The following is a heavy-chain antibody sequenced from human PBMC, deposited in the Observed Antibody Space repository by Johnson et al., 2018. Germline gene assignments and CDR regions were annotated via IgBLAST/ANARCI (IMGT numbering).Heavy chain of an antibody. V-gene: IGHV1-46*01. CDR2: INPSGGST. Sequence: QVQLVESGAEVKKPGASVKVSCKASGYTFPSYDINWVRQATGQVLEWMGIINPSGGSTSYAQKFQGRVTMTRDTSTSTAYRELRSLSSLDTAVYYCECAYCGGDCYWYDGMDVWCKVTTVTCSS. D-gene: IGHD2-21*02. J-gene: IGHJ6*04. CDR3: ECAYCGGDCYWYDGMDV. CDR1: GYTFPSYD.